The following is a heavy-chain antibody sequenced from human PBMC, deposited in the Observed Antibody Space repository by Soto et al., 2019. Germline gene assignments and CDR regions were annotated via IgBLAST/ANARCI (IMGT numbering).Heavy chain of an antibody. Sequence: PSETLSLTCAVYGGFVTSGSYYWSWIRQPPGKGLEWIGEMSHSGGTHFNPSLKSRVTISVDTSKNQFTLKMSSVTAADTALYYCARAERGTATTVVDDFDIWGPGTMVTVSS. V-gene: IGHV4-34*01. D-gene: IGHD2-21*02. CDR3: ARAERGTATTVVDDFDI. CDR1: GGFVTSGSYY. CDR2: MSHSGGT. J-gene: IGHJ3*02.